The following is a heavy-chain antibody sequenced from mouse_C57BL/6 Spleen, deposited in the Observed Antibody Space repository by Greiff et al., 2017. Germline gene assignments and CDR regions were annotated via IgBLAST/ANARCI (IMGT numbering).Heavy chain of an antibody. D-gene: IGHD1-1*01. V-gene: IGHV3-6*01. Sequence: EVKLQESGPGLVKPSQSLSLTCSVTGYSITSGYYWNWIRQFPGNKLEWMGYISYDGSNNYNPSLKNRISITRDTSKNQFFLKLNSVTTEDTATYYCAREGTTVVPYYFDYWGQGTTLTVSS. J-gene: IGHJ2*01. CDR3: AREGTTVVPYYFDY. CDR2: ISYDGSN. CDR1: GYSITSGYY.